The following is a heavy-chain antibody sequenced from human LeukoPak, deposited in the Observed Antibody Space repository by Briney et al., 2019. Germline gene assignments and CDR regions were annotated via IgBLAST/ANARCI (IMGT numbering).Heavy chain of an antibody. CDR1: GGSFSGYY. J-gene: IGHJ5*02. CDR2: INHSGST. CDR3: ASSSPTYNYGSGSRSGNWFDP. Sequence: SETLSLTCAVYGGSFSGYYWSWIRQPPGKGLEWIGEINHSGSTNYNPSLKSRVTISVDTSKNQFSLKLSSVTAADTAVYYCASSSPTYNYGSGSRSGNWFDPWGQGTLVTVSS. D-gene: IGHD3-10*01. V-gene: IGHV4-34*01.